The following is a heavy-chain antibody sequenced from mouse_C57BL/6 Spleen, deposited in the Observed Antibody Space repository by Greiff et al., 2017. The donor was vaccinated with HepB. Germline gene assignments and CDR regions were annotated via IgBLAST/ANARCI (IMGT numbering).Heavy chain of an antibody. D-gene: IGHD2-10*02. J-gene: IGHJ4*01. Sequence: QVQLQQPGAELVKPGASVKLSCKASGYTFTSYWMHWVKQRPGQGLEWIGMIHPNSGSTNYNEKFKSKATLTVDKSSSTAYMQLSSLTSEDSAVSCCTRDLVNYYAMDYGDRGTSVTVHS. CDR2: IHPNSGST. V-gene: IGHV1-64*01. CDR1: GYTFTSYW. CDR3: TRDLVNYYAMDY.